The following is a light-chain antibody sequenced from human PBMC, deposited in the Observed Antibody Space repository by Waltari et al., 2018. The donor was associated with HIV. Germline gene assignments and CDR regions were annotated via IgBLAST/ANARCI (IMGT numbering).Light chain of an antibody. V-gene: IGLV3-19*01. CDR1: SLRSSY. CDR2: GKN. J-gene: IGLJ2*01. CDR3: NSRDSSGNHVV. Sequence: SSELTQDPAVSVALGQTVRITCQGDSLRSSYASWYQQKQGQAPVLVIYGKNNRPSWIQYGSSVSSSGNTASLTITGAQAEDEADYYCNSRDSSGNHVVFGGGTKLTVL.